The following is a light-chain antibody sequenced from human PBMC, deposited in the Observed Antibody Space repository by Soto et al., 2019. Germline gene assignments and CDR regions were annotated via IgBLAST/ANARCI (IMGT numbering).Light chain of an antibody. CDR2: GVS. CDR1: QGVSSY. V-gene: IGKV3-20*01. Sequence: PGERATLSCRASQGVSSYLAWYQQKPGQAPRLLIYGVSSRATGIPDRFSGSGSGTDFTLTISRLEPEDFAVYYCQQYVTSPLTFGGGTKVDIK. J-gene: IGKJ4*01. CDR3: QQYVTSPLT.